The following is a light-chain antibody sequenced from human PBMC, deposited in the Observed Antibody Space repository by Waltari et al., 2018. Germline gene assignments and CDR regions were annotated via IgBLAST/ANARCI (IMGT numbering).Light chain of an antibody. CDR3: SSYTSSSTWV. V-gene: IGLV2-14*01. J-gene: IGLJ3*02. Sequence: QSALTQPASVSGSPGQSIPISCTGTSSDVGGYNSVSWYQQHPGKAPKLMIYEVSNRPSGVSNRFSGSKSGNTASLTISGLQAEDEADYYYSSYTSSSTWVFGGGTKLTVL. CDR2: EVS. CDR1: SSDVGGYNS.